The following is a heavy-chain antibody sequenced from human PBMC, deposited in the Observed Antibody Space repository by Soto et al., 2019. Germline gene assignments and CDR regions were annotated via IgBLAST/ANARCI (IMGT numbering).Heavy chain of an antibody. J-gene: IGHJ5*02. Sequence: EAQLLESGGDLVQPGGSLRLCCAASGFTFSNYGMSWVRQAPGKGLEWVSTISSSGGITHYADSVKGRFTISRDNSKNTVYLQMNSLRAEDTAVYYCSKDRARGDQGRVRFDPWGQGTLVTVSS. D-gene: IGHD1-26*01. CDR3: SKDRARGDQGRVRFDP. CDR2: ISSSGGIT. CDR1: GFTFSNYG. V-gene: IGHV3-23*01.